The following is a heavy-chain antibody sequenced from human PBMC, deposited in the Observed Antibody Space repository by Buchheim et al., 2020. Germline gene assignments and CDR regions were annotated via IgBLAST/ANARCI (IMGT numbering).Heavy chain of an antibody. D-gene: IGHD4-11*01. CDR2: SKRDGTTA. CDR1: GFTFSSYW. J-gene: IGHJ4*02. Sequence: EVQLVESGGGLVQPGGSLRLSCAASGFTFSSYWMSWVRQAPGKGLVWVARSKRDGTTATYADSVKGRFTTSRDNAKNTLYLQMNSLKVDDTAVYYCARDDYNRYWGQGTL. CDR3: ARDDYNRY. V-gene: IGHV3-74*03.